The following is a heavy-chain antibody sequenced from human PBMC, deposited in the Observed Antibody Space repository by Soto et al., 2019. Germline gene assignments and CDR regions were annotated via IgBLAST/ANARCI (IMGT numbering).Heavy chain of an antibody. CDR2: IDWDDDK. Sequence: SGPTLVNPTQTLTLTCIFSGFSLSTSGMCVSWIRQPPGKALEWLALIDWDDDKYYSTSLKTRLTISKDTSKNQVVLTMTNMDPVDTATYYCARIKLYDFWSGYLFDYWGQGTLVTVSS. CDR1: GFSLSTSGMC. V-gene: IGHV2-70*01. D-gene: IGHD3-3*01. CDR3: ARIKLYDFWSGYLFDY. J-gene: IGHJ4*02.